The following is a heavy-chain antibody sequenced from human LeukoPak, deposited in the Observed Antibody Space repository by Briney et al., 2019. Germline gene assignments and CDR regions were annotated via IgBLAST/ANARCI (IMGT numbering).Heavy chain of an antibody. V-gene: IGHV3-48*03. CDR1: GITFSNYE. CDR3: ASSLSSGWGPVDDY. CDR2: INPGGSNR. J-gene: IGHJ4*02. Sequence: PGGSLRLSCAASGITFSNYEMNWVRQAPGKGLEWVSYINPGGSNRFYAGSVKSRFTISRDDAKKSVYLQMNSLRAEDTAVYYCASSLSSGWGPVDDYWGQGIMVTVSS. D-gene: IGHD6-19*01.